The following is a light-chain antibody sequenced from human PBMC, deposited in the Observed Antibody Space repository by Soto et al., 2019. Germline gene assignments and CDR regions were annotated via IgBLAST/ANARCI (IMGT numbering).Light chain of an antibody. V-gene: IGKV1-9*01. CDR3: HQLNDFPPT. CDR1: QDISSF. CDR2: ATS. J-gene: IGKJ4*01. Sequence: IQLTQSPSSLSASVGDRVTITCRASQDISSFLAWFQLQPGKAPKLLIYATSTLQRGVPSRFSGSGSGTDFTLIISNLQPEDFATYYCHQLNDFPPTFGGGTKVDIK.